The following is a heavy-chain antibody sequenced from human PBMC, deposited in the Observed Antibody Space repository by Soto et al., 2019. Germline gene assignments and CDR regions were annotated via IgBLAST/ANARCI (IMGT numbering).Heavy chain of an antibody. CDR1: GFTFSSYA. CDR3: ARDLGALCGGDCYGMDV. Sequence: QVQLVESGGGVVQPGRSLRLSCAASGFTFSSYAMHWVRQAPGKGLEWVAVISYDGSNKYYADSVKGRFTISRDNSKNTLYLQMNSLRAEDTAVYYCARDLGALCGGDCYGMDVWGQGTTVTVSS. CDR2: ISYDGSNK. J-gene: IGHJ6*02. V-gene: IGHV3-30-3*01. D-gene: IGHD2-21*01.